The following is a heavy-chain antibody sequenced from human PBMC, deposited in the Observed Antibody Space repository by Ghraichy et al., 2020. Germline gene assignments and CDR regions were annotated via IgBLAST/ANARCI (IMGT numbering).Heavy chain of an antibody. CDR3: ARDIKSSSWSYYYYAMDV. J-gene: IGHJ6*02. V-gene: IGHV3-30-3*01. CDR1: GFTFTTYS. Sequence: GGSLRLSCAASGFTFTTYSMHWVRQAPGKGLEWVAVISHDGNSKYYADSVKGRFTISRDNSRNTVYLQMNSLRAEDTAVYYCARDIKSSSWSYYYYAMDVWGQGTTVTVSS. D-gene: IGHD6-13*01. CDR2: ISHDGNSK.